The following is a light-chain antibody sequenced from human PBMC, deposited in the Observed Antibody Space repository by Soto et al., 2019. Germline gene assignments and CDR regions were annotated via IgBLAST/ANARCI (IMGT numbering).Light chain of an antibody. CDR1: QGITTY. V-gene: IGKV1-9*01. CDR3: LQINSYPYT. CDR2: AAS. J-gene: IGKJ2*01. Sequence: IQLTQSPSSLPASVGDRVTITCRASQGITTYLAWYQQKPGKAPKLLIYAASALQSGVPSRFSGSGSGTDFTLTICSLQPEDFATYYCLQINSYPYTFGQGTKLEIK.